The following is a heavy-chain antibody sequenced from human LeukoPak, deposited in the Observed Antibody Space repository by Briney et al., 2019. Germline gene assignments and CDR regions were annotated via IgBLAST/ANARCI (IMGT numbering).Heavy chain of an antibody. J-gene: IGHJ4*02. CDR2: IIPILGIA. V-gene: IGHV1-69*04. CDR1: GGTFSSYA. D-gene: IGHD3-3*01. CDR3: ARDNPTYYDFWSGYYLDY. Sequence: RASVKVSCKASGGTFSSYAISWVRQAPGQWLEWMGRIIPILGIANYAQKFQGRVTITADKSTSTAYMELSSLRSEDTAVYYCARDNPTYYDFWSGYYLDYWGQGTLVTVSS.